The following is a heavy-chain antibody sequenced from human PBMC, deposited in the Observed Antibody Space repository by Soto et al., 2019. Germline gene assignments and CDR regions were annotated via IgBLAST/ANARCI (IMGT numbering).Heavy chain of an antibody. J-gene: IGHJ4*02. D-gene: IGHD3-9*01. V-gene: IGHV3-30*18. CDR1: GFTFSTYG. CDR3: AKEDYDILTGYYNGEGGFFDY. Sequence: GGSLRLSCAASGFTFSTYGMYWFRQAPGKGLEWVAGVSYSGRSTYYADSVKGRFTISRDNSKNTLYLQMNSLRAEDTAVYYCAKEDYDILTGYYNGEGGFFDYWGQGTLVTVSS. CDR2: VSYSGRST.